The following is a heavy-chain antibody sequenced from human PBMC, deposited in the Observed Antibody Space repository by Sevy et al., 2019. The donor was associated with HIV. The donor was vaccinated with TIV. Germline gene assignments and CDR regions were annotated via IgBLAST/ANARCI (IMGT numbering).Heavy chain of an antibody. J-gene: IGHJ4*02. Sequence: GGSLRLSCIASGFTFGDYAVSWVRQAPGKGLEWVSTINSGGGSTYYADSVKGRFTISRDNSQNTLDLQMNSLRAEDTAVYYCAKDVVGGYYDSSGYSDHWGQGTPVTVSS. V-gene: IGHV3-23*01. CDR2: INSGGGST. D-gene: IGHD3-22*01. CDR1: GFTFGDYA. CDR3: AKDVVGGYYDSSGYSDH.